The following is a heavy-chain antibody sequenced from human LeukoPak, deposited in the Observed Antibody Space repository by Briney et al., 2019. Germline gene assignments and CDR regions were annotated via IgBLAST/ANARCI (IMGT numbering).Heavy chain of an antibody. CDR3: ARHIGGGIEDMDV. CDR1: GGSIGTYY. D-gene: IGHD3-16*02. J-gene: IGHJ6*03. CDR2: IYVTGT. Sequence: SETLSLTCTVSGGSIGTYYWSWIRQSTEKGLEWIGYIYVTGTRYNPYLQSRVTISVDRSRNQFFLKMSSVTAADTAVYYCARHIGGGIEDMDVWGKGTKVIVSS. V-gene: IGHV4-59*08.